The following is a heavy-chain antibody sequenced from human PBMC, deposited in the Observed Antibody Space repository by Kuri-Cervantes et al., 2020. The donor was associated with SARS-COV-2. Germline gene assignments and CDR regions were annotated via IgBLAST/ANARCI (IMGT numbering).Heavy chain of an antibody. CDR3: ARTHYATLLDI. J-gene: IGHJ3*02. Sequence: GSLRLSCTVSGGSISSYYWSWIRQPPGKGLEWIGYVYYSGSTNYNPSLKSRVTISVDTSKNQFSLKLSSVTAADTAVYYCARTHYATLLDIWGHGTMVTVSS. V-gene: IGHV4-59*01. D-gene: IGHD2-2*01. CDR1: GGSISSYY. CDR2: VYYSGST.